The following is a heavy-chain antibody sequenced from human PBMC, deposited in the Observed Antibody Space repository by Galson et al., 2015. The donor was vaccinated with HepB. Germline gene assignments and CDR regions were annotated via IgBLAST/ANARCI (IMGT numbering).Heavy chain of an antibody. J-gene: IGHJ4*02. V-gene: IGHV3-43*01. CDR3: AKDQSAYCGGDCYSGFDY. D-gene: IGHD2-21*02. CDR2: ISWDGGST. Sequence: SLRLSCAASGFTFDDDTMYWVRQAPRKGLEWVSLISWDGGSTYYADSVKGRFTISRDNNKNSLYPQMNSLRSEDTALYYCAKDQSAYCGGDCYSGFDYWGQGTLVTVSS. CDR1: GFTFDDDT.